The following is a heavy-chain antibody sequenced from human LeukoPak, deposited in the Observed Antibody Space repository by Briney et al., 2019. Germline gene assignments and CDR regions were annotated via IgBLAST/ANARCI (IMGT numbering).Heavy chain of an antibody. D-gene: IGHD3-10*01. CDR1: GFTFSSYA. CDR3: ARASITSTYYHYYMDV. CDR2: VSPDGSVE. J-gene: IGHJ6*03. Sequence: GRSLRLSCAASGFTFSSYAVHWVRQAPGKGLEWVVVVSPDGSVENYADSVKGRFTISRDNSKNTVYLQMNSLRTEDTAVYYCARASITSTYYHYYMDVWGKGTTVTVSS. V-gene: IGHV3-30*01.